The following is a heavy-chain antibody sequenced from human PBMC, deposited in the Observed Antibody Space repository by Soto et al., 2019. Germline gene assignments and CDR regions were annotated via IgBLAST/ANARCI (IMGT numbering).Heavy chain of an antibody. CDR2: IKQDGSEK. CDR3: AREGVRGVLYYYGMDV. CDR1: GFTFSSYW. D-gene: IGHD2-2*01. Sequence: GGSLRLSCAASGFTFSSYWMSWVRQAPGKGLEWVANIKQDGSEKYYVDSVKGRFTISRDNAKNSLYLQMNSLRAEDTAVYYCAREGVRGVLYYYGMDVWGQGTTVTVSS. J-gene: IGHJ6*02. V-gene: IGHV3-7*01.